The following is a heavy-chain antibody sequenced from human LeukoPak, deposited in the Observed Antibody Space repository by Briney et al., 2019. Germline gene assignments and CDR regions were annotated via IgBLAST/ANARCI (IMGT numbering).Heavy chain of an antibody. D-gene: IGHD3-16*01. CDR2: IASDGSST. Sequence: GGSLRLSCAASGFTFSSYWMNWVRQAPGKGLVWVSRIASDGSSTTYADSVKGRFSISRDNAKNTLYLQMNSLRAEDTAVYFCARGGGLDVWGQGATVTVSS. CDR3: ARGGGLDV. V-gene: IGHV3-74*01. J-gene: IGHJ6*02. CDR1: GFTFSSYW.